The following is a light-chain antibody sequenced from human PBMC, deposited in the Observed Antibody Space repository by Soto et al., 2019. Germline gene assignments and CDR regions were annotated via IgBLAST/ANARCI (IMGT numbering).Light chain of an antibody. Sequence: EIVMTQSPVTLSVSPGERATLSCRASQSINSNLAWYQQKPGQAPRLLIYVASTRATGIPARFSGSGSGTDFTLTISNLQSEDFAVYHCQQFNYLPYTFGPGTNLEIK. V-gene: IGKV3-15*01. CDR3: QQFNYLPYT. CDR1: QSINSN. CDR2: VAS. J-gene: IGKJ2*01.